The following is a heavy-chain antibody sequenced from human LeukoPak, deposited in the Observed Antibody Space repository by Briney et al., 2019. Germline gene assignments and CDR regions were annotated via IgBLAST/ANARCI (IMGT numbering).Heavy chain of an antibody. V-gene: IGHV3-74*01. CDR1: GFSFYSYW. J-gene: IGHJ4*02. CDR3: ARDEPTVTTGPPVGS. CDR2: INGDGSTS. Sequence: GGSLRLSCAASGFSFYSYWMHWVRQAPGKGLVWVSCINGDGSTSNYADSVKGRFTISRDNAKNTLYLQMHSLRAEDTAVYYCARDEPTVTTGPPVGSWGQGTLVTVSS. D-gene: IGHD4-17*01.